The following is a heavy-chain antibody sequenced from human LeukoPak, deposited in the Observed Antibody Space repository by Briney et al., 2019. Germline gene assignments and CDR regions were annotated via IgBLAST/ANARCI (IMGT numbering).Heavy chain of an antibody. CDR1: GGTFSSYA. CDR2: IIPIFGTA. J-gene: IGHJ4*02. CDR3: ARPARSCSGGSCYTLYFDY. V-gene: IGHV1-69*05. D-gene: IGHD2-15*01. Sequence: SVKVSCKASGGTFSSYAISWVRQAPGQGLEWMGRIIPIFGTANYAQKFQGRVTITTDESTSTAYMELSSLRSEDTAVYYCARPARSCSGGSCYTLYFDYWGQGTLVTVSS.